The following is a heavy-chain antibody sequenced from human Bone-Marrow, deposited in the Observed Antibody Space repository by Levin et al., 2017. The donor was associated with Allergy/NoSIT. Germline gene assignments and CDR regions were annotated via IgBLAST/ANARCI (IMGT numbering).Heavy chain of an antibody. CDR3: ARDTYSSTWFKY. CDR1: GADIGRNTYY. Sequence: SQTLSLTCTFSGADIGRNTYYWGWIRQPPGKGLEWIGSMYHSGTTYFNPSLQSRVTISEDTSKNQFSLRLSSVTAADTAVYYCARDTYSSTWFKYWGQGTLVTVSS. V-gene: IGHV4-39*07. J-gene: IGHJ4*02. CDR2: MYHSGTT. D-gene: IGHD6-13*01.